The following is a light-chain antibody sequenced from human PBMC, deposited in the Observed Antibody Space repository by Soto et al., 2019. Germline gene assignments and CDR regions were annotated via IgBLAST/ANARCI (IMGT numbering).Light chain of an antibody. CDR3: QQSYRSPHT. V-gene: IGKV1-39*01. Sequence: DIQMTQSPSSLSASVGDRVTITCRASQGVSAYLLWYQQRQGRAPKLLIYAASNLLGGVPSRFSGTGSGTNFNPTISSLQPDDFANSYCQQSYRSPHTFGPRTKLETK. CDR1: QGVSAY. J-gene: IGKJ2*01. CDR2: AAS.